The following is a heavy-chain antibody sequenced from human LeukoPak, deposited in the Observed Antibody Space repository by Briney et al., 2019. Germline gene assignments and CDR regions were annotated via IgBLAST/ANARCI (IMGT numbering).Heavy chain of an antibody. CDR1: GYTFIGYY. Sequence: ASVKVSCKASGYTFIGYYIHWVRRAPGQGLEWMGWLNPNSGGTNYALKFQGRVTMTRDTSTSTAYMELSRLGSDDTAVYYCARVGFCGTTSCSLPYFDYWGQGTLVTVSS. CDR3: ARVGFCGTTSCSLPYFDY. J-gene: IGHJ4*02. D-gene: IGHD2-2*01. V-gene: IGHV1-2*02. CDR2: LNPNSGGT.